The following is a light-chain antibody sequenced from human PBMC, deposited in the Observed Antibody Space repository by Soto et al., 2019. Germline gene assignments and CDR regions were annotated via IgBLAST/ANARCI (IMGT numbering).Light chain of an antibody. V-gene: IGKV1-9*01. CDR3: QQYNSYRGT. J-gene: IGKJ1*01. CDR1: QSIVTY. CDR2: AAS. Sequence: DIQMTQSPSSLSASVGDRVTITCRASQSIVTYLNWYLQKPGKAPKLLIYAASNLQSGVPSRFSGSGSGTEFTLTISSLQPDDFATYYCQQYNSYRGTFGQGTKVDI.